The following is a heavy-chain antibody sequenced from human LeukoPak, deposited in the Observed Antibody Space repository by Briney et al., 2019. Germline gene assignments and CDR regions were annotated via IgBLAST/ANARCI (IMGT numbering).Heavy chain of an antibody. CDR1: SGSISSSSYY. D-gene: IGHD3-10*01. J-gene: IGHJ4*02. V-gene: IGHV4-39*07. CDR2: IYHSGST. Sequence: SETLSLTCTVSSGSISSSSYYWGWIRQPPGKGLEWIGSIYHSGSTYYNPSLKSRVTISVDTSKNQFSLKLSSVTAADTAVYYCARDRYYYGSESYYFDYWGQGTLVTVSS. CDR3: ARDRYYYGSESYYFDY.